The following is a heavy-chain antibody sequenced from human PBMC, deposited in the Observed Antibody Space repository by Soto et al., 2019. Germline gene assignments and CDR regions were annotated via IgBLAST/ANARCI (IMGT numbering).Heavy chain of an antibody. V-gene: IGHV1-2*02. Sequence: ASVKVSWPASGYSFTGYYMHWVRQAPGQGLEWMGWINPNSGGTNYAQKFQGRVTMTRDTSISTAYMELSRLRSDDTAVYYCARYLRAASVWFDPWGQGTLVTVSS. J-gene: IGHJ5*02. CDR2: INPNSGGT. CDR1: GYSFTGYY. CDR3: ARYLRAASVWFDP. D-gene: IGHD3-16*01.